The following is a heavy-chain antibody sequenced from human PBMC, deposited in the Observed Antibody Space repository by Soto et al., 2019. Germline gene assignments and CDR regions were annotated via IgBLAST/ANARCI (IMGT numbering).Heavy chain of an antibody. CDR3: ARGHLKYYDFWSGYSTLYYSYGMDV. CDR1: GGSFSGYY. V-gene: IGHV4-34*01. CDR2: INHSGST. J-gene: IGHJ6*02. Sequence: SETLSLTCAVYGGSFSGYYWSWIRQPPGKVLEWIGEINHSGSTNYNPSLKSRVTISVDTSKNQFSLKLSSVTAADTAVYYCARGHLKYYDFWSGYSTLYYSYGMDVWGQGTTVTVSS. D-gene: IGHD3-3*01.